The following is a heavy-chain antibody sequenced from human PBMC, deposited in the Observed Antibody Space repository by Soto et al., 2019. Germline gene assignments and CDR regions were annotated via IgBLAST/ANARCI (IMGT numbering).Heavy chain of an antibody. D-gene: IGHD5-12*01. Sequence: GGSLRLSCAASGFTFSSYAMSWVRQAPGKGLEWVSAISGSGGSTYYADSVKGRFTISRDNSKNTLYLQMNSLRAEDTAVYYCANDIVATISLRYYYYGMDVWGQGTTVTVSS. J-gene: IGHJ6*02. CDR1: GFTFSSYA. V-gene: IGHV3-23*01. CDR2: ISGSGGST. CDR3: ANDIVATISLRYYYYGMDV.